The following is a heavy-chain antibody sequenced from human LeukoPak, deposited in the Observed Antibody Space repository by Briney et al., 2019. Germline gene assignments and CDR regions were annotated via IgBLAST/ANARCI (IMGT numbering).Heavy chain of an antibody. D-gene: IGHD3-10*01. CDR1: GGSISSYY. CDR2: IYYSGST. V-gene: IGHV4-59*01. J-gene: IGHJ6*02. CDR3: ARDYRTRSWFGELKYYYYGMDV. Sequence: PSETLSLTCTVSGGSISSYYWSWIRQPPGKGLEWIGYIYYSGSTNYNPSLKSRVTISVDTSKNQFSLKLSSVTAADTAVYYCARDYRTRSWFGELKYYYYGMDVWGQGTTVTVSS.